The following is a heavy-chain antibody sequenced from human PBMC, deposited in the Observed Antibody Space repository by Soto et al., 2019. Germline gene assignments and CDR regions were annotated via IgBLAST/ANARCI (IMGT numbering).Heavy chain of an antibody. J-gene: IGHJ4*02. V-gene: IGHV4-4*02. Sequence: PSETLSLTCAVSGGSISSSSISLSLWWNWVRQPPGKGLDWIGEVDHVGRTKYNPSLKSRVSVSVDESKNQFSLRLTSVTAADTALYYCARVDCSSGSCYFDSWGQGALVTVSS. CDR1: GGSISSSSISLSLW. D-gene: IGHD2-15*01. CDR2: VDHVGRT. CDR3: ARVDCSSGSCYFDS.